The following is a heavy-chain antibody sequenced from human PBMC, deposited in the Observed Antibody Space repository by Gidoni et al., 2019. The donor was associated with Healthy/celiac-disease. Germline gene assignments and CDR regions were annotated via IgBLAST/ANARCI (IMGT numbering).Heavy chain of an antibody. D-gene: IGHD2-2*02. CDR3: ARDHQPLLYFHMDV. CDR2: ISAYNCNT. V-gene: IGHV1-18*04. J-gene: IGHJ6*03. Sequence: QVQQVQSGAEVKKPGASGEVSCKASGYTFTRAGISWVRQAPGQGLEWMGWISAYNCNTHYAQKLQGSVTMTTDTSTSTVSMELRSLRSDATVVYYCARDHQPLLYFHMDVWGKGTTVTVSS. CDR1: GYTFTRAG.